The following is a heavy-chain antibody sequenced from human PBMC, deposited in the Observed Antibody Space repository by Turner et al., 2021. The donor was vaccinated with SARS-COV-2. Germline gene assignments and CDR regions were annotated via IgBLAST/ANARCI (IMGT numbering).Heavy chain of an antibody. Sequence: VQLVQSGAEVMKPGTSVNVSCKASGGPFSSYAISWVRQAPGQGLKWMGRLIPILGIAKYAQKFQGIVTITANKTTSTAYMVLSSLRSEDTAVYYFARGMVRGVNAYAEYFQHWGQGTLVTVSS. CDR1: GGPFSSYA. V-gene: IGHV1-69*04. J-gene: IGHJ1*01. CDR2: LIPILGIA. D-gene: IGHD3-10*01. CDR3: ARGMVRGVNAYAEYFQH.